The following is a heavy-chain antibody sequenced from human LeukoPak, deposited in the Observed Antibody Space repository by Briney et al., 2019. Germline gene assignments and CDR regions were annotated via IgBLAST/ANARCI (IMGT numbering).Heavy chain of an antibody. CDR1: GGSFSGYY. CDR2: INHSGST. V-gene: IGHV4-34*01. CDR3: ARGQFGYQLLRMVNWFDP. D-gene: IGHD2-2*01. J-gene: IGHJ5*02. Sequence: PSETLSLTCAVYGGSFSGYYWSWIRQPPGKGLEWIGEINHSGSTNYNPSLKSRVTISVDTSKNQFSLKLSSVTAADTAVYYCARGQFGYQLLRMVNWFDPWGQGTLVTVSS.